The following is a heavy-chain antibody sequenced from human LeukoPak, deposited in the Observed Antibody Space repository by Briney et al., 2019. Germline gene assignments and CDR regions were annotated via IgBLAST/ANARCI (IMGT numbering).Heavy chain of an antibody. D-gene: IGHD6-19*01. Sequence: SETLSLTCSVSGDSFSSVTDYWAWIRQPPGKGLEWIASGDNSGGTYYNPSLESRVAISADMSKKQISLKLTSVTGADTAVYYCAGERGEEYSSGWYKTNFFDNWGQGIRVTVSS. CDR1: GDSFSSVTDY. CDR2: GDNSGGT. J-gene: IGHJ4*02. V-gene: IGHV4-39*07. CDR3: AGERGEEYSSGWYKTNFFDN.